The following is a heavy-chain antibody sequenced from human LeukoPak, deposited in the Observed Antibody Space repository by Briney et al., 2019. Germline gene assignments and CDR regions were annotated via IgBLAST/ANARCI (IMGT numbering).Heavy chain of an antibody. Sequence: PGGSLRLSCAASGFTFSSYAMSWVRQAPGKGLEWVSAISGSGGSTYYADSVKGRFTISRDNCKNTLYLQMNSLRAEDTAVYYCAKWARPVYYDFWSGYFDAFDIWGQGTMVTVSS. D-gene: IGHD3-3*01. CDR2: ISGSGGST. V-gene: IGHV3-23*01. CDR1: GFTFSSYA. J-gene: IGHJ3*02. CDR3: AKWARPVYYDFWSGYFDAFDI.